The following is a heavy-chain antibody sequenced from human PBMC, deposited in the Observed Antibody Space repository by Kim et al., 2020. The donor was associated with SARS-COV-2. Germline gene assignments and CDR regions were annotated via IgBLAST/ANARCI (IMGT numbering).Heavy chain of an antibody. CDR3: ARIDNGSGSYWASYGIDV. CDR1: GFSLSTSGMC. CDR2: IDWGDDK. J-gene: IGHJ6*02. D-gene: IGHD3-10*01. V-gene: IGHV2-70*11. Sequence: SGPTLVNPTQTLTLTCTFSGFSLSTSGMCVSWIRQPPGKALEWLARIDWGDDKYYSTSLKTRLTISKDTSKNQVVLTMTNMDPVDTATYYYARIDNGSGSYWASYGIDVRGQGTTLTVS.